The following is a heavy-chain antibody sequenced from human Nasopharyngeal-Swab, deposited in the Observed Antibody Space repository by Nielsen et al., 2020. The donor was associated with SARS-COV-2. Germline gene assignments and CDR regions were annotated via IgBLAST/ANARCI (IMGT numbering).Heavy chain of an antibody. J-gene: IGHJ3*02. CDR1: GFTFSSFW. Sequence: GESLKISCVGTGFTFSSFWMNWVRQAPGKGLEWVANINGDGSASYYVDSVRGRFTVSRDNAKNSLYLQMNSLRVEDTALYYCAGESGPNGFDIWGQGAMITVSS. CDR3: AGESGPNGFDI. D-gene: IGHD2-15*01. CDR2: INGDGSAS. V-gene: IGHV3-7*01.